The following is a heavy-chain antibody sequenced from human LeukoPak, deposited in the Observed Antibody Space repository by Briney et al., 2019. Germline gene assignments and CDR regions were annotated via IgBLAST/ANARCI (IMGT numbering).Heavy chain of an antibody. Sequence: GESLQISCKGSGYSFTSYRIGWVRQLPGKGLEWMGIIYPGDSDTRYSPSFQGQVTISADKSISTAYLQWSSLKASDTAMYYCARVKYCSSYYFDYWGQGTLVTVSS. CDR2: IYPGDSDT. CDR1: GYSFTSYR. D-gene: IGHD6-6*01. J-gene: IGHJ4*02. V-gene: IGHV5-51*01. CDR3: ARVKYCSSYYFDY.